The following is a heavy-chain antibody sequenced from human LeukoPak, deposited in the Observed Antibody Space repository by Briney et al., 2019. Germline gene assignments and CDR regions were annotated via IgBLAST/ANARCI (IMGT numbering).Heavy chain of an antibody. CDR1: GGTFSSYA. J-gene: IGHJ3*02. CDR3: ARAEVVPAAIVGHDAFDI. Sequence: ASVKVSCKASGGTFSSYAISWVRQAPGQGLEWMGGIIPIFGTVNYAQKFQGRVTITADESTSTAYMELSSLRSEDTAVYYCARAEVVPAAIVGHDAFDIWGQGTMVTVSS. V-gene: IGHV1-69*01. D-gene: IGHD2-2*01. CDR2: IIPIFGTV.